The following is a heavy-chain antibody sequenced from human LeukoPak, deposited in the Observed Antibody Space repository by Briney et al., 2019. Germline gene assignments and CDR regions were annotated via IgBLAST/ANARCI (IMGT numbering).Heavy chain of an antibody. Sequence: ASVKVSCKASGYTFTSYDMNWVRQATGQGLEWMGWMNPNSGNTGYAQKFQGRVTMTRNTSISSAYMELSSLRSEDTAVYYCARGSDGVLWFGDQEVDYWGQRTLVTVSS. J-gene: IGHJ4*02. V-gene: IGHV1-8*01. CDR3: ARGSDGVLWFGDQEVDY. D-gene: IGHD3-10*01. CDR1: GYTFTSYD. CDR2: MNPNSGNT.